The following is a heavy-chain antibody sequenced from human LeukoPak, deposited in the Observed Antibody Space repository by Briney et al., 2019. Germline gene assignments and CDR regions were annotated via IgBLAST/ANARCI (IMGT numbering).Heavy chain of an antibody. CDR2: IRYDGSNK. J-gene: IGHJ4*02. Sequence: PGGSLRLSCAASGFTFSSYGMHWVRQAPGKGLEWVAFIRYDGSNKYYADSVKGRFTISRDNSKNTLYLQMNSLRAEDTAVYYCAKPSVLWFGESHFDYWGQGTLVTVSS. CDR1: GFTFSSYG. D-gene: IGHD3-10*01. CDR3: AKPSVLWFGESHFDY. V-gene: IGHV3-30*02.